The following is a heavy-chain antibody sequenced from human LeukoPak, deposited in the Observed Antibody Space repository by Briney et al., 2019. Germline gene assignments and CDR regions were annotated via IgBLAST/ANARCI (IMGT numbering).Heavy chain of an antibody. CDR2: IYYSGST. Sequence: SETLSLTCTVSGGSISSYYWSWIWQPPGKGLEWIGYIYYSGSTNYNPSLKSRVTISVDTSKNQFSLKLSSVTAADTAVYYCARCVPPNYYGMDVWGQGTTVTVSS. J-gene: IGHJ6*02. V-gene: IGHV4-59*01. CDR1: GGSISSYY. CDR3: ARCVPPNYYGMDV. D-gene: IGHD2-2*01.